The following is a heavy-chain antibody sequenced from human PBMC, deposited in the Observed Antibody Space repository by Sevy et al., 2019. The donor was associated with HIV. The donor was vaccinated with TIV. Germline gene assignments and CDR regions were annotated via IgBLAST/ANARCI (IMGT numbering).Heavy chain of an antibody. V-gene: IGHV3-15*01. D-gene: IGHD1-1*01. Sequence: GGSLRLSCAASGFTFSNAWMSWVRQAPGKGLEWVGRIKSKTDGGTTDYAAPVKGRFTISREGSKNTLYLQMNSLKTEDTAIYYCTTDSKKREISALLDYWGQGTLVTVSS. CDR1: GFTFSNAW. CDR2: IKSKTDGGTT. J-gene: IGHJ4*02. CDR3: TTDSKKREISALLDY.